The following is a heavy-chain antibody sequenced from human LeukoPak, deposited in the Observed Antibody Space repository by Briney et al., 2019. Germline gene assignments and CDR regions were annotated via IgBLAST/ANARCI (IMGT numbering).Heavy chain of an antibody. CDR1: GCTFPNYY. J-gene: IGHJ3*02. CDR3: ARDPQWQLAQADDAFDI. V-gene: IGHV1-46*01. CDR2: INPSGGST. D-gene: IGHD6-6*01. Sequence: GASVPVSCKASGCTFPNYYMHWVRQAPGQGLEWVGIINPSGGSTSYAQKLQGRVTMTRDMSTSTVYMELSSLRSEDTAVYYCARDPQWQLAQADDAFDIWGQGTMVTVSS.